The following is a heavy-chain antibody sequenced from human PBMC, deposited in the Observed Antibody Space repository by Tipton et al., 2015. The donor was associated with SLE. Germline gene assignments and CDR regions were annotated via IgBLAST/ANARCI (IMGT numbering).Heavy chain of an antibody. CDR3: AGAVGTAAGLRDY. D-gene: IGHD6-13*01. CDR1: RDSMSPHY. J-gene: IGHJ4*02. Sequence: TLSLTCIFSRDSMSPHYWSWLRQPPGKGLEWIGYIYYSGSTNYNPSLKSRVTISVDTSKNHFSLQLNSVTAADTAVYYCAGAVGTAAGLRDYWGQGTLVTVSS. V-gene: IGHV4-59*11. CDR2: IYYSGST.